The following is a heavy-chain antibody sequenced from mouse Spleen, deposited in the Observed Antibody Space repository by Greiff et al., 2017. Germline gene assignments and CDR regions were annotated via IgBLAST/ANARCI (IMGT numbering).Heavy chain of an antibody. J-gene: IGHJ1*01. V-gene: IGHV5-17*02. CDR2: ISSGSSTI. Sequence: EVRLVESGGGLVQPGGSRKLSCAASGFTFSSFGMHWVRQAPEKGLEWVAYISSGSSTIYYADTVKGRFTISRDNPKNTLFLQMTSLRSEDTAMYYCASSYDYDWYFDVWGAGTTVTVSS. D-gene: IGHD2-4*01. CDR1: GFTFSSFG. CDR3: ASSYDYDWYFDV.